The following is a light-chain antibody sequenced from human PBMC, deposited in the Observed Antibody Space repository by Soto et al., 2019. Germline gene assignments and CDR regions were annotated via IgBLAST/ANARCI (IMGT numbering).Light chain of an antibody. V-gene: IGKV4-1*01. CDR3: QQYYSLLT. CDR1: QSVLYSSNNKNY. J-gene: IGKJ1*01. CDR2: WAS. Sequence: DIVMTQSPDSLAVSLGERATINCKSSQSVLYSSNNKNYLAWYQQKPGQPPKLLIYWASTRESGVPDRFSGSGSGTDFTLTISSLQAEDVAVYYCQQYYSLLTFGQGTKVEIK.